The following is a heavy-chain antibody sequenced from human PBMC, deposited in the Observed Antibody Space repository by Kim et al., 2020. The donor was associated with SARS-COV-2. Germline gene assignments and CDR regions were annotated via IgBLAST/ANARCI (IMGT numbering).Heavy chain of an antibody. CDR3: VRWGSSVEY. V-gene: IGHV1-2*06. CDR2: VNPISGAT. CDR1: GYAFTGYF. D-gene: IGHD3-16*01. J-gene: IGHJ4*02. Sequence: ASVKVSCKASGYAFTGYFIHWVRQVPGQGLEWMGRVNPISGATIYAQNFQGRVTMTRDTSISTTYMELSSLRSDDTAVYYCVRWGSSVEYWGQGTLVTISS.